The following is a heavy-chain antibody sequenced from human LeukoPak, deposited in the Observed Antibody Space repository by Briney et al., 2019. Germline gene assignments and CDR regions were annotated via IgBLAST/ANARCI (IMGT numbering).Heavy chain of an antibody. Sequence: GASVKVSCKASGYTFTSYGISRVRQAPGQGLEWMGWISAYNGNTNYAQKLQGRVTMTTDTSTSTAYMELRSLRSDDTAVYYCARNYDYVWGSYRSDAFDIWGQGTMVTVSS. V-gene: IGHV1-18*01. CDR3: ARNYDYVWGSYRSDAFDI. CDR1: GYTFTSYG. J-gene: IGHJ3*02. CDR2: ISAYNGNT. D-gene: IGHD3-16*02.